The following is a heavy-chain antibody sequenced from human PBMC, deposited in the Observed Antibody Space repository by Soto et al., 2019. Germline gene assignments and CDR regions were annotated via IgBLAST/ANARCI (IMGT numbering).Heavy chain of an antibody. CDR2: ISAYNGNT. Sequence: ASVKVSCKASGYTFTDYDMHWVRQAPGQGLEWMGWISAYNGNTNYGQNFQGRVTMTTDTSTSTAYMELRSLRSDDTAVYYCARDDYINYEGRYYYGMDVWGQGATVTVSS. CDR3: ARDDYINYEGRYYYGMDV. J-gene: IGHJ6*02. V-gene: IGHV1-18*04. D-gene: IGHD4-4*01. CDR1: GYTFTDYD.